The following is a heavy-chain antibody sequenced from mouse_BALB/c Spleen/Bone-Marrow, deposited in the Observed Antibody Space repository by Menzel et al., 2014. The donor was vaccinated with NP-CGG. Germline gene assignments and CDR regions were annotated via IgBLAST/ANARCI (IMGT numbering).Heavy chain of an antibody. J-gene: IGHJ1*01. CDR2: INPYNDDT. CDR3: ARSLYGYDWYFDV. CDR1: GYTFTSHV. Sequence: EVQVVESGPELVKPGASVKMSCKASGYTFTSHVMHWVKRKPGLGLEWIGYINPYNDDTEYNEKFKGKATLTSDKSSSTAYMELSSLTSEDSAVFYCARSLYGYDWYFDVWGAGTTVTVSS. V-gene: IGHV1-14*01. D-gene: IGHD2-2*01.